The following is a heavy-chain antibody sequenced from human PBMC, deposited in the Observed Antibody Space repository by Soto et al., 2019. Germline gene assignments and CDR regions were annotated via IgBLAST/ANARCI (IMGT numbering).Heavy chain of an antibody. CDR1: GDSVSSDNYF. Sequence: QVQLQESGPGLVKPSETLSLTCTVAGDSVSSDNYFWTWIRQPPGKGLEWIGYIYSSGNTNYNPSLKSRVSISLAKSRNQFSLKLTSVTAADTAVYYCARDIRGYSRAFDYWGQGTLVTVSS. V-gene: IGHV4-61*01. J-gene: IGHJ4*02. CDR2: IYSSGNT. D-gene: IGHD5-18*01. CDR3: ARDIRGYSRAFDY.